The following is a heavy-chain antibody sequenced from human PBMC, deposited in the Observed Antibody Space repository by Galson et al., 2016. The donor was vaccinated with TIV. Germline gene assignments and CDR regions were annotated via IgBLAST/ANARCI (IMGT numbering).Heavy chain of an antibody. V-gene: IGHV1-69*13. CDR3: AREMYFYDSSRKGDAFDV. D-gene: IGHD3-22*01. CDR2: NVPTFRTP. J-gene: IGHJ3*01. Sequence: SVKVSCKASDDTFSDHAISWARQAPGQGLEWMGRNVPTFRTPTYAMKFQGRVTLTADETMSTAYMELSNLRSEDTAVYYCAREMYFYDSSRKGDAFDVGGQGSMVTVSS. CDR1: DDTFSDHA.